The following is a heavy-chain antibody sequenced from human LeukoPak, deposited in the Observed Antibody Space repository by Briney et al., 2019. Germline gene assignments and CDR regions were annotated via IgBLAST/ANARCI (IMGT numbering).Heavy chain of an antibody. Sequence: QPGGSLRLSCAASGFTFSSYAMSWVRQAPGKGLEWVSAISGSGGSTYYADSVKGRFTISRDNSKNTLYLQMNSLRAEDTAVYYCVKTGAGYYYMDVWGKGTTVTVSS. CDR3: VKTGAGYYYMDV. D-gene: IGHD7-27*01. V-gene: IGHV3-23*01. CDR1: GFTFSSYA. J-gene: IGHJ6*03. CDR2: ISGSGGST.